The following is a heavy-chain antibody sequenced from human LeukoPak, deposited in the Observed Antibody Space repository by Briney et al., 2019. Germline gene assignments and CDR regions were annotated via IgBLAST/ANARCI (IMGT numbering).Heavy chain of an antibody. CDR2: IYTSGST. Sequence: SETLSLTCTVSGGSFSSGSYYWSWIRQPAGKGLEWIGRIYTSGSTNYNPSLKSRVTISVDTSKNQFSLKLSSVTAADTAVYYCARDNNFWSGYYYYYMDVWGKGTTVTVSS. CDR3: ARDNNFWSGYYYYYMDV. CDR1: GGSFSSGSYY. J-gene: IGHJ6*03. V-gene: IGHV4-61*02. D-gene: IGHD3-3*01.